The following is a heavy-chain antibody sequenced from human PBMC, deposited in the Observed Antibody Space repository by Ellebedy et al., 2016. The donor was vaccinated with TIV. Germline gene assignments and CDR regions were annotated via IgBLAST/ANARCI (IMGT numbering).Heavy chain of an antibody. Sequence: SETLSLTCTVSGGSISSSSYYWGWIRQPPGKGLEWIGSIYYSGSTYYNPSLKSRVTISVDTSKNQFSLKLSSVTAADTAVYYCARRQGSRLWLPYYYYYYGMDVWGQGTTVTVSS. CDR3: ARRQGSRLWLPYYYYYYGMDV. J-gene: IGHJ6*02. CDR1: GGSISSSSYY. V-gene: IGHV4-39*01. CDR2: IYYSGST. D-gene: IGHD5-18*01.